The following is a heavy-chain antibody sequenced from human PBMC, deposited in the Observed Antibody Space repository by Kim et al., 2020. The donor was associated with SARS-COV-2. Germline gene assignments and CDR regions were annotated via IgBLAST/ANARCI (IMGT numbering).Heavy chain of an antibody. CDR2: ISPDETRT. V-gene: IGHV3-74*01. CDR3: VRDLFGFRDY. Sequence: GGSLRLSCAASGFTFSDYWMHWVRHAPGKGLMWVSHISPDETRTNYADSLKGRFTISRDNAKNTLFLQMNSLTPDDTAVYYCVRDLFGFRDYWCQGALVT. D-gene: IGHD3-10*01. J-gene: IGHJ4*02. CDR1: GFTFSDYW.